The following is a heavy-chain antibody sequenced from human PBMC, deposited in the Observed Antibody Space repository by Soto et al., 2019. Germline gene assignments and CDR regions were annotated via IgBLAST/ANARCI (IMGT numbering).Heavy chain of an antibody. CDR2: ISGSGGST. Sequence: GGSLSLSCAASGFTFSSYAMSWVRQAPGKGLEWVSAISGSGGSTYYADSVKGRFTISRDNSKNTLYLQMNSLRAEDTAVYYCAKAIAVAGTVASYYYYYGMDVWGQGTTVTVSS. J-gene: IGHJ6*02. CDR3: AKAIAVAGTVASYYYYYGMDV. CDR1: GFTFSSYA. V-gene: IGHV3-23*01. D-gene: IGHD6-19*01.